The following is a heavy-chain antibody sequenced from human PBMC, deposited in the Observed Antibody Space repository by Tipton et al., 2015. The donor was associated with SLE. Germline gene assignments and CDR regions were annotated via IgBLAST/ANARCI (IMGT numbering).Heavy chain of an antibody. Sequence: QSGAEVKKPGASVKVSCKASGYTFSNYYIHWVRQATGQGLEWMGWMNPNSGSTNYNPSLKSRVTISVDTSKNQFSLKLNSVTAADTAVYYCARRHYSGPFDSWGQGTLVTVSS. V-gene: IGHV1-46*01. CDR2: MNPNSGST. CDR3: ARRHYSGPFDS. CDR1: GYTFSNYY. D-gene: IGHD5-12*01. J-gene: IGHJ4*02.